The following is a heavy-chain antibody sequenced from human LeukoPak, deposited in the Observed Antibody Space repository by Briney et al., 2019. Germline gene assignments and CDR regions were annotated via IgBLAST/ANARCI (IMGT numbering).Heavy chain of an antibody. CDR1: GFTFSSYA. CDR3: AKDLIVVRGSLPEYFQH. J-gene: IGHJ1*01. CDR2: ISGSGGST. Sequence: GGSLRLSCAASGFTFSSYAMSWVRQAPGKGLEWVSAISGSGGSTYHADSVKGRFTISRDNSTNTLYLQMNSLRAEDTAVYYCAKDLIVVRGSLPEYFQHWGQGTLVTVSS. D-gene: IGHD3-10*01. V-gene: IGHV3-23*01.